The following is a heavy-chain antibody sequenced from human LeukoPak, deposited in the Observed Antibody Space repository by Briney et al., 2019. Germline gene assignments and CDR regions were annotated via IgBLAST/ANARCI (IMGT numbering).Heavy chain of an antibody. Sequence: ASVKVSCKSSGYTFTGYYMHWVRQAPGQGLEWMGWINPNSGGTNYAQKFQGRVTMTRDTSISTAYMELSRLRSDDTAVYYCARDEIAAAYYYNMDVWGKGTTVTISS. D-gene: IGHD6-13*01. CDR1: GYTFTGYY. CDR3: ARDEIAAAYYYNMDV. V-gene: IGHV1-2*02. CDR2: INPNSGGT. J-gene: IGHJ6*03.